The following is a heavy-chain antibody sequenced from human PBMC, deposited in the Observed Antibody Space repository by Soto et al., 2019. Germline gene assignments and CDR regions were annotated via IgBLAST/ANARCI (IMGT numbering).Heavy chain of an antibody. CDR3: ARGGLAARKGRWFDP. D-gene: IGHD6-6*01. J-gene: IGHJ5*02. CDR2: IHYSGST. CDR1: GGSITRYY. V-gene: IGHV4-59*01. Sequence: QVQLQESGPGLVKPSETLSLTCTVSGGSITRYYWGWIRQPPGKGLEWIGYIHYSGSTNNIPALKSRVTISLDTPKNQFSLIGNSMTDLDTAVYSWARGGLAARKGRWFDPWGQGTLVNVSA.